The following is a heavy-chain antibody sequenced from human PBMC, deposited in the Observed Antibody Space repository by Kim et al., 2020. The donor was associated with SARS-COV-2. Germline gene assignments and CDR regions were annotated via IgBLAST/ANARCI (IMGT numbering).Heavy chain of an antibody. V-gene: IGHV4-34*01. CDR1: GGSFSGYY. D-gene: IGHD6-13*01. Sequence: SETLSLTCAVYGGSFSGYYWSWIRQPPGKGLEWIGEINHSGSTNYNPSLKSRVTISVDTSKNQFSLKLSSVTAADTAVYYCARGYSSSWYLYWFDPWGQGTLVTVSS. CDR3: ARGYSSSWYLYWFDP. CDR2: INHSGST. J-gene: IGHJ5*02.